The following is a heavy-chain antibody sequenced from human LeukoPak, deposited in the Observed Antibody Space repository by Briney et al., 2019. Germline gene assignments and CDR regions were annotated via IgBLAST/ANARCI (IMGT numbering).Heavy chain of an antibody. D-gene: IGHD2-2*01. V-gene: IGHV3-7*01. J-gene: IGHJ1*01. CDR1: GFTFSDYY. CDR3: ATYSSSNGREFQY. CDR2: IQQHGSET. Sequence: GGSLRLSCAASGFTFSDYYMSWIRQAPGKGLEWVANIQQHGSETYYGDSVKGRFTISRDSAKNSLYLQMNSLRAEDTAVYYCATYSSSNGREFQYWGQGTLVTVSS.